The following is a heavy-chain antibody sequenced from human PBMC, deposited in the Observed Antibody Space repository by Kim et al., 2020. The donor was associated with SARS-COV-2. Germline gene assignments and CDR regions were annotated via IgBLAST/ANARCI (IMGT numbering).Heavy chain of an antibody. CDR2: IWYDGSNK. Sequence: GGSLRLSCAASGFTFSSYGMHWVRQAPGKGLEWVEVIWYDGSNKYYADPVKGRFTISRDNSKNTLYLQMNSLRAVDTSVYYCAKESRFGQQPTPLDPWGQGTLVTVSS. V-gene: IGHV3-33*06. D-gene: IGHD6-13*01. J-gene: IGHJ5*02. CDR3: AKESRFGQQPTPLDP. CDR1: GFTFSSYG.